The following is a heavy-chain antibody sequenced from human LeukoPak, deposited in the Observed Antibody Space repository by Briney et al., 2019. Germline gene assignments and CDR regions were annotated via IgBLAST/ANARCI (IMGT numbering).Heavy chain of an antibody. Sequence: GGSLRLSCAASKFVFSNYWMTWVRQAPGKGLEWVANIKQDGSEKYYVDSLKGRFTISRDDAKNSLYMKINSLRDEDTAVYYCAGSSYSSSSSVWGQGTMVTVSS. D-gene: IGHD6-6*01. CDR2: IKQDGSEK. V-gene: IGHV3-7*03. CDR1: KFVFSNYW. J-gene: IGHJ3*01. CDR3: AGSSYSSSSSV.